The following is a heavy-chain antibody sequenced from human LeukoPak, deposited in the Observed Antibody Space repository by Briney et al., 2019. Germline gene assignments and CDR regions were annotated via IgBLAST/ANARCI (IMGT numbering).Heavy chain of an antibody. CDR3: ARTTAIKKYYYYYYMDV. Sequence: SETLSLTCTVSGGSISSYYWSWIRQPPGKGLEWIGYIYYSGSTNYNPSLKSRVTISVDTSKNQFSLKLSSVTAADTAVYYCARTTAIKKYYYYYYMDVWGKGTTVTISS. V-gene: IGHV4-59*01. CDR1: GGSISSYY. CDR2: IYYSGST. D-gene: IGHD4-17*01. J-gene: IGHJ6*03.